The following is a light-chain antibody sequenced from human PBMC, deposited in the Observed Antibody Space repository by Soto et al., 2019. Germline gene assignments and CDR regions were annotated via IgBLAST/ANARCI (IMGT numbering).Light chain of an antibody. Sequence: QSVLTQPPSASGTPGQRVTISCSGSSSNIGSNTVNWYQQLPGTDPKLLSYTNNQRPSGVPDRFSVSKSGTSASLAISGLQSEDEADYYCAAWDDSLNGDVFGTGTKVTVL. CDR2: TNN. V-gene: IGLV1-44*01. CDR3: AAWDDSLNGDV. CDR1: SSNIGSNT. J-gene: IGLJ1*01.